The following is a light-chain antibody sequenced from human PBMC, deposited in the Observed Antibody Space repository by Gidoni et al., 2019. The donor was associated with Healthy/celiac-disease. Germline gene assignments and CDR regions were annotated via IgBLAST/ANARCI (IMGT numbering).Light chain of an antibody. CDR1: QSVSSY. CDR2: DAS. CDR3: QQRSNWSVT. J-gene: IGKJ1*01. Sequence: EIVLTQSPTTLSLPPGERATLSCRASQSVSSYLAWYQQKPGQAPRLLIYDASNRATGIPARFSGSGSGADFTLTISSREPEDFAVYYCQQRSNWSVTFGQGTKVEIK. V-gene: IGKV3-11*01.